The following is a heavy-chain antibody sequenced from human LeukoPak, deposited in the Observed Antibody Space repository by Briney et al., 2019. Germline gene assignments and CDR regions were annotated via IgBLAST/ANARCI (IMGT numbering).Heavy chain of an antibody. J-gene: IGHJ4*02. Sequence: SVKVSCKASGGTFSSYAISWVRQAPGQGLEWMGGIIPIFATANYAQKFQGRVTITADESTSTAYMELSSLRSEDTAVYCCARGPITTRSHFDYWGQGTLVTVSS. CDR3: ARGPITTRSHFDY. CDR1: GGTFSSYA. D-gene: IGHD3-22*01. V-gene: IGHV1-69*13. CDR2: IIPIFATA.